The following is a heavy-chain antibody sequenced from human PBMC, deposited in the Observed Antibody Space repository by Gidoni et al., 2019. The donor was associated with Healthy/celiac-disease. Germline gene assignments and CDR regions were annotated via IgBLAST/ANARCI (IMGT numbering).Heavy chain of an antibody. Sequence: EVQLVESGGGLVQPGGSLSLSCAASGFTVSSNYMRWVRQAPGKGLEWVSVIYSGGSTYYADSVKGRFTISRDNSKNTLYLQMNSLRAEDTAVYYCARDTTTQLNVLLWFGEPWGDYYGMDVWGQGTTVTVSS. J-gene: IGHJ6*02. CDR2: IYSGGST. CDR3: ARDTTTQLNVLLWFGEPWGDYYGMDV. V-gene: IGHV3-66*01. CDR1: GFTVSSNY. D-gene: IGHD3-10*01.